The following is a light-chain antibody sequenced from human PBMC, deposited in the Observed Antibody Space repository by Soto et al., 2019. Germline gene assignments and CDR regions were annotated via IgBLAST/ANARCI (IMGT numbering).Light chain of an antibody. CDR3: QPYVISPVT. CDR2: GAS. Sequence: EIVLTQSPDTLYLSPGEGATLSCRASQRVNSSYVARYQQKPGQAPSLLISGASDRATGVPARVSGSGYWSDFNFTISRLEPEDFAVYYCQPYVISPVTFGQGTKLQ. V-gene: IGKV3-20*01. J-gene: IGKJ2*01. CDR1: QRVNSSY.